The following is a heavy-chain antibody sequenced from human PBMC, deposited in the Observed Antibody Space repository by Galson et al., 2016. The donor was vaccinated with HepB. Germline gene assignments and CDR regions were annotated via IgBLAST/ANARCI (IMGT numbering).Heavy chain of an antibody. D-gene: IGHD3-3*01. J-gene: IGHJ4*02. CDR2: INPYNSDT. Sequence: SVKVSCKASGYTFTGYYIHWVRQAPGQGLEWMGWINPYNSDTNYAQKFQGRVTMTRDTSISTAYMDLNRLRSDDSAVYYCARVGHLDFWSGYYVPPFAYWGQGTLVTVSS. CDR3: ARVGHLDFWSGYYVPPFAY. V-gene: IGHV1-2*02. CDR1: GYTFTGYY.